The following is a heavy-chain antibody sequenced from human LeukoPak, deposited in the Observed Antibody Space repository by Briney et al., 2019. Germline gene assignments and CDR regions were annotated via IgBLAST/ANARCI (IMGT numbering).Heavy chain of an antibody. CDR2: ISATAYTT. J-gene: IGHJ4*02. Sequence: PGGSPRLSCAASGFTFDNYAMSWVRQAPGKGLEWVSAISATAYTTHYADSVRGRFTISRDNSKNTLYLQMNSLRAEDTAVYYCAKPTTVVTWDFDYWAQGTLVTVSS. D-gene: IGHD4-23*01. V-gene: IGHV3-23*01. CDR3: AKPTTVVTWDFDY. CDR1: GFTFDNYA.